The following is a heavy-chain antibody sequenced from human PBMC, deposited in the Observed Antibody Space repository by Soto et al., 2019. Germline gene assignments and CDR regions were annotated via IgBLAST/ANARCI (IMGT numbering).Heavy chain of an antibody. CDR2: ISGSGGST. D-gene: IGHD6-19*01. Sequence: PGGSLRLSCAASGFTFSSYAMSWVRQAPGKGLEWVSAISGSGGSTYYADSVKGRFTISRDNSKNTLYLQMNSLRAEDTAVYYCAKDQYPRDSSGWYSAYYYYGMDVWGQGTTVTVSS. V-gene: IGHV3-23*01. CDR1: GFTFSSYA. CDR3: AKDQYPRDSSGWYSAYYYYGMDV. J-gene: IGHJ6*02.